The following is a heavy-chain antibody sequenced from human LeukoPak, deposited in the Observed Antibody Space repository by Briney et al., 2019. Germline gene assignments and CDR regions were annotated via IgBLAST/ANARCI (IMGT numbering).Heavy chain of an antibody. CDR2: TYYRSKWYN. CDR1: GDSVSSNSAA. J-gene: IGHJ6*02. V-gene: IGHV6-1*01. Sequence: SQTLSLTCAISGDSVSSNSAAWNWIRQSPSRGLEWLGRTYYRSKWYNDYAVSVKSRITINPDTSKNQFSLQLNSVTPEDTAVYYCAGHSGSYPLPSYYYYGMDVWGQGTTVTVSS. D-gene: IGHD1-26*01. CDR3: AGHSGSYPLPSYYYYGMDV.